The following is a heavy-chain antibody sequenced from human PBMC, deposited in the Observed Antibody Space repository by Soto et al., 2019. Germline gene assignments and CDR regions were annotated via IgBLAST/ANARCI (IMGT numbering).Heavy chain of an antibody. D-gene: IGHD2-8*01. J-gene: IGHJ6*03. V-gene: IGHV4-59*01. CDR3: ARILMTDTSKYYYYHMDV. CDR1: GVSISSYY. CDR2: IYYSGST. Sequence: PSETLSLSCTVSGVSISSYYWSWIRQPPGKGLEWIGYIYYSGSTNYNPSLKSRVTISVDTSKNQFSLKLSSVTAADTAVYYCARILMTDTSKYYYYHMDVWGKGTTVTVSS.